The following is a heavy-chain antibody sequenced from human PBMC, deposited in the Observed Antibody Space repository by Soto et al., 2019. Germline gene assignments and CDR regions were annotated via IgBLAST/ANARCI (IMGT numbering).Heavy chain of an antibody. V-gene: IGHV2-26*01. Sequence: QVTLKESGPVLVKPTETLTLTCPVSGFSLSNARMGVSWIRQPPGKALEWLAHIFSNDEKSYSTSLKSRLTIAKDTSKSQVVLTMTNMDPVDTATYYCARTIVGATYDAFDIWGQGTMVTVSS. CDR1: GFSLSNARMG. J-gene: IGHJ3*02. D-gene: IGHD1-26*01. CDR3: ARTIVGATYDAFDI. CDR2: IFSNDEK.